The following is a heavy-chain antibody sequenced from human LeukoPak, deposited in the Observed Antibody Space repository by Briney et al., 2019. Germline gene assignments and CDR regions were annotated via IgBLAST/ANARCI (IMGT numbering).Heavy chain of an antibody. D-gene: IGHD6-19*01. V-gene: IGHV3-30*02. CDR2: IRNNGGNN. CDR3: AGIVVAGSFDP. J-gene: IGHJ5*02. Sequence: GGSLRLSCAASGFTLSCCGMHWVRQAPGKGLEWVAFIRNNGGNNFYADSVKGRFTISRDNAKNSLYLQMNSLRAEDTAVYYCAGIVVAGSFDPWGQGTLVTVSS. CDR1: GFTLSCCG.